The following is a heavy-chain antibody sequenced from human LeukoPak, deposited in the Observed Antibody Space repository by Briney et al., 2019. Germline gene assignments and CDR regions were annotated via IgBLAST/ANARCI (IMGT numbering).Heavy chain of an antibody. CDR2: IYYSGST. D-gene: IGHD6-19*01. J-gene: IGHJ5*02. V-gene: IGHV4-59*01. CDR1: GGAISSYY. Sequence: SETLSLTCTVSGGAISSYYWSWIRQPPGKGLEWIGYIYYSGSTNYNPSLKSRVTISVDTSKNQFSLKLSSVTAADTAVYYCAREGLVGGWFDPWGQGTLVTVSS. CDR3: AREGLVGGWFDP.